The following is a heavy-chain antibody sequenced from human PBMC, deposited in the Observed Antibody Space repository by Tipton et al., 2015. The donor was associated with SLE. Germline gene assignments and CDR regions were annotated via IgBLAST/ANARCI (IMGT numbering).Heavy chain of an antibody. CDR3: ARDSRWLPDY. D-gene: IGHD5-12*01. CDR1: GFNFYNYA. CDR2: VSSSGDKT. V-gene: IGHV3-23*01. J-gene: IGHJ3*01. Sequence: GSLRLSCAASGFNFYNYAMNWVRQAPGKGLEWVSAVSSSGDKTYYADSVKGRFTISRDNSKNTLYLEMNSLRAEDTALYYCARDSRWLPDYWGQGTVLTVSS.